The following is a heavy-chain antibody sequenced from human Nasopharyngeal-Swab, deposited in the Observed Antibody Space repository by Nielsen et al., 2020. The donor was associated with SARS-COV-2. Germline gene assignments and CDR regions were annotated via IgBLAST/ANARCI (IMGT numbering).Heavy chain of an antibody. J-gene: IGHJ4*02. CDR3: AREGGGIVPRAYCFDY. CDR2: INAGNGNT. V-gene: IGHV1-3*01. CDR1: GYTFTSYA. D-gene: IGHD3-16*01. Sequence: ASVKVSCKASGYTFTSYAMHWVRQAPGQRLEWMGWINAGNGNTKYSQKFQGRVTITRDTSASTAYMELSSLRSEDTAVYYCAREGGGIVPRAYCFDYWGQGTLVTVSS.